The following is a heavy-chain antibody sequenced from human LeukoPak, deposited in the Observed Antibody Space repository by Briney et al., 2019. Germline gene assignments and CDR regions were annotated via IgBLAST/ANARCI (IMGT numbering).Heavy chain of an antibody. D-gene: IGHD3-22*01. CDR3: ARASGGPVVDDFDY. V-gene: IGHV1-18*01. CDR1: GYTFTSYG. Sequence: ASVKVSCKASGYTFTSYGISWVRQAPGQGLEWMGWISAYNGNTNYAQKLQGRVTMTTDTSTSTAYMELRSLRSDDTAAYYCARASGGPVVDDFDYWGQGTLVTVSS. CDR2: ISAYNGNT. J-gene: IGHJ4*02.